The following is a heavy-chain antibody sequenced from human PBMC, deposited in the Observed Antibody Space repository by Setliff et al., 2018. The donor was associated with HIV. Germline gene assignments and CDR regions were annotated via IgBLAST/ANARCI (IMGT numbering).Heavy chain of an antibody. CDR2: INSDGTST. Sequence: GSLRLSCVASEFTFSTSWMHWVRQVPGKGLAWVATINSDGTSTTDADSVKGRFTISRDNAKNTLYLQMNSLRAEEMAGYYCHYVIDGWGRGTTVTVSS. J-gene: IGHJ6*04. CDR3: HYVIDG. V-gene: IGHV3-74*01. CDR1: EFTFSTSW.